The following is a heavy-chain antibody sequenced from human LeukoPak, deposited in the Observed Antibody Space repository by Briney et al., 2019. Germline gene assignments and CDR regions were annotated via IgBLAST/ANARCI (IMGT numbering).Heavy chain of an antibody. D-gene: IGHD5-18*01. J-gene: IGHJ6*02. V-gene: IGHV4-39*01. Sequence: KPSETLSLTCTVSGGSISSGFYWGWIRQPPGKGLEWIGYINYRGSTYYKPSLKSRVTISVDTSKNQFSLKLTSVTAADTAVYYCTRLPQGGFSYGPLDVWGQGTMVTVSS. CDR2: INYRGST. CDR3: TRLPQGGFSYGPLDV. CDR1: GGSISSGFY.